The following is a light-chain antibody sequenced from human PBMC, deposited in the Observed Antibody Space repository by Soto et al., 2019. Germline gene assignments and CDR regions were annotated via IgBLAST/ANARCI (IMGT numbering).Light chain of an antibody. CDR1: ETVTGKY. J-gene: IGKJ4*01. Sequence: VLTQSPSTLSLSHRDRPTLSCRARETVTGKYLAWYQQKAGQAPRLLIFAASHRATGIPDRCSGSGSGTDFTLTISILEAEDLAVYYCQQYGSPLTFGGGTKVDIK. CDR2: AAS. CDR3: QQYGSPLT. V-gene: IGKV3-20*01.